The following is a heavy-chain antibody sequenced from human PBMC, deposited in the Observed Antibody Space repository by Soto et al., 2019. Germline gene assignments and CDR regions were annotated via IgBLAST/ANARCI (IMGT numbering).Heavy chain of an antibody. V-gene: IGHV2-5*02. CDR2: IYWDDDK. CDR3: AQSIWRGYKAWFDP. D-gene: IGHD3-3*01. J-gene: IGHJ5*02. Sequence: SGPTLVNPTQTLTLTFTFSVFSLTTSGVGVGWIRQPPGKALEWLALIYWDDDKRYSPSLKTRLTITKDTSKNQVVLTMTNMDPVDTATYYSAQSIWRGYKAWFDPWGQGTLVTVSS. CDR1: VFSLTTSGVG.